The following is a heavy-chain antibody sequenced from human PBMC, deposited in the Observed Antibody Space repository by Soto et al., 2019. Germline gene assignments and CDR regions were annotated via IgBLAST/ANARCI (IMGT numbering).Heavy chain of an antibody. CDR2: ISYDGSNK. Sequence: GSLRLSCAASGFTFSSYAMHWVRQAPGKGLEWVAVISYDGSNKYYADSVKGRFTISRDNSKNTLYLQMNSLRAEDTAVYYCARVITYYYDSSGYPPEFDYWGQGTLVTVSS. V-gene: IGHV3-30-3*01. CDR1: GFTFSSYA. D-gene: IGHD3-22*01. CDR3: ARVITYYYDSSGYPPEFDY. J-gene: IGHJ4*02.